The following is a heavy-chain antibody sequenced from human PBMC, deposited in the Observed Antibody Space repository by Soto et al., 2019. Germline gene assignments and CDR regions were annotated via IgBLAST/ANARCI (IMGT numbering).Heavy chain of an antibody. J-gene: IGHJ6*02. V-gene: IGHV3-30*18. D-gene: IGHD3-3*01. CDR2: ISHDGSNK. CDR1: GFTFSNYG. CDR3: TNRRNVLRFLEWSSGMEV. Sequence: WGSLRLSCAASGFTFSNYGMHWVRQAPGKGPEWVAFISHDGSNKYYADSMKGRFTMSRDNSKRTLYLQISSLRVEDTAVYYCTNRRNVLRFLEWSSGMEVGGQGTTVGVSS.